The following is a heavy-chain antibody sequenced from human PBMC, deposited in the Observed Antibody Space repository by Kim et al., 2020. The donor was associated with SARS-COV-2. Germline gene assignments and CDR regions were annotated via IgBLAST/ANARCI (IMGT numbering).Heavy chain of an antibody. Sequence: GGSLRLSCAASGFSVSNFYMTWVRQAPGKGLEWVSVIWRGGDTFYADSVRGRFTISTDNFKNTLYLQMNSLRAEDTGVYYCTRDQVDGYWTWGQGTLVTV. CDR3: TRDQVDGYWT. CDR2: IWRGGDT. J-gene: IGHJ5*02. CDR1: GFSVSNFY. V-gene: IGHV3-66*01. D-gene: IGHD5-18*01.